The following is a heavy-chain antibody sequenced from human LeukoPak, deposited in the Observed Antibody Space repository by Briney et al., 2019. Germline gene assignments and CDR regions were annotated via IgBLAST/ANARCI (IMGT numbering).Heavy chain of an antibody. CDR2: ISWDGSTT. V-gene: IGHV3-43D*03. J-gene: IGHJ4*02. CDR1: GFTFDDYA. CDR3: AKKANGLYFDF. Sequence: GGSLRLSCAASGFTFDDYAMLWVRQAPGKGLEWVSLISWDGSTTSYADSVKGRFTISRDNSKDSLYLQMSSLRAEDTALYYCAKKANGLYFDFWGQGTLVTVSS. D-gene: IGHD1-1*01.